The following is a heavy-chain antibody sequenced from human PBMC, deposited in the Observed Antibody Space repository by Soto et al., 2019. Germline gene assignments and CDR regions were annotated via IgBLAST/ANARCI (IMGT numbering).Heavy chain of an antibody. CDR2: IYNGAKT. Sequence: EVQLVESGGGLVQPGGSVRLSCAASGFTVSSNYMSWVRQAPGKGLEWVSIIYNGAKTYYADSVKGRFTISRDNSKNTLYLQMNSPRAGDTAVYYCAGRGEHSSSWSQIDYWGQGALVTVSS. J-gene: IGHJ4*02. CDR3: AGRGEHSSSWSQIDY. CDR1: GFTVSSNY. D-gene: IGHD6-13*01. V-gene: IGHV3-66*01.